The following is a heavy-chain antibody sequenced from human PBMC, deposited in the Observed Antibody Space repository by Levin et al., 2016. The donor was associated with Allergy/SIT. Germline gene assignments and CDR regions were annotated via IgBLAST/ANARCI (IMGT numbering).Heavy chain of an antibody. Sequence: PGKGLEWVSGINWNGGSTGYADSVKGRFTISRDNAKNSLYLQMNSLRAEDTALYYCASLSIAVAGTRGRHLRPHDAFDIWGQGTMVTVSS. CDR3: ASLSIAVAGTRGRHLRPHDAFDI. V-gene: IGHV3-20*03. D-gene: IGHD6-19*01. CDR2: INWNGGST. J-gene: IGHJ3*02.